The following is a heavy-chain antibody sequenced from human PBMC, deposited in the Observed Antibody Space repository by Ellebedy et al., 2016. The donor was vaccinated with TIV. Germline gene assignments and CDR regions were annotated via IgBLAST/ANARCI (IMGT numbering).Heavy chain of an antibody. CDR2: IAVDGREE. D-gene: IGHD4-17*01. CDR3: ASGLTGDYGAFDV. CDR1: GFMFWRRW. Sequence: GESLKISCAASGFMFWRRWMSWVRQAPGKGLEWVANIAVDGREENYVDSVRGRFTISRDNAKNLLSLHMNTLRAEDTAVYYCASGLTGDYGAFDVWGPGTMVTVSS. V-gene: IGHV3-7*03. J-gene: IGHJ3*01.